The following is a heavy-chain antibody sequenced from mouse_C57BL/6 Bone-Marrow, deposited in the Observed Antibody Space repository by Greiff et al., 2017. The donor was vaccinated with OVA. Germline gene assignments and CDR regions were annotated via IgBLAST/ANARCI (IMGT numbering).Heavy chain of an antibody. CDR1: GFTFSSYG. V-gene: IGHV5-6*02. CDR3: ARHTGITTVVASFDY. Sequence: DVKLVESGGDLVKPGGSLKLSCAASGFTFSSYGMSWVRQTPDKRLEWVATISSGGSYTYYPDSVKGRFTISRDNAKNTLYLQMSSLKSEDTAMYYCARHTGITTVVASFDYWGQGTTLTVSS. D-gene: IGHD1-1*01. J-gene: IGHJ2*01. CDR2: ISSGGSYT.